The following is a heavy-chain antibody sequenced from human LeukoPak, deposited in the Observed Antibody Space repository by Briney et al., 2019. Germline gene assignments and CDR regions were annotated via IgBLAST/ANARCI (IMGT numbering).Heavy chain of an antibody. Sequence: SETLSLTCSVSGYSISSGYYWGWVRQPPGKGLEWIGSIYHSGSTYYNTSLKSRVTISVDTSKNQFSLKLNSVTAADTAVYYCATGWSGYYWTTWGQGTLVAVSS. CDR2: IYHSGST. D-gene: IGHD3-3*01. CDR1: GYSISSGYY. V-gene: IGHV4-38-2*02. CDR3: ATGWSGYYWTT. J-gene: IGHJ5*02.